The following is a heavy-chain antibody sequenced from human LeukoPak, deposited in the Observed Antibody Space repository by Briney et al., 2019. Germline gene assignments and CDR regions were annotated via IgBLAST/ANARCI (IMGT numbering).Heavy chain of an antibody. Sequence: SVRVSCKASGGTFSSYAISWVRQAPGQGLEWMGGIIPIFGTANYAQKFQGRVTITADESTSTAYMELSSLRSEDTAVYYCARVGPDIVVVPAAMSWFDPWGQGTLVTVSS. V-gene: IGHV1-69*01. CDR2: IIPIFGTA. CDR3: ARVGPDIVVVPAAMSWFDP. CDR1: GGTFSSYA. D-gene: IGHD2-2*01. J-gene: IGHJ5*02.